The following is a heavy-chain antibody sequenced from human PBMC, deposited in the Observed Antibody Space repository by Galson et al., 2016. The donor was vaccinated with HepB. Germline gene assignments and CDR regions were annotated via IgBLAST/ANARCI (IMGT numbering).Heavy chain of an antibody. J-gene: IGHJ6*04. Sequence: SVKVSCKASGFTFTGYYIHWVRQAPGQGLEWMGWINPNSGATNYALKFQGRVTMTRDPSISTAYMELRRLRSDDTAVYFCARDQLTLNEIFGVVIEDYYGMDVWGKGTTVTVSS. CDR2: INPNSGAT. CDR1: GFTFTGYY. V-gene: IGHV1-2*02. CDR3: ARDQLTLNEIFGVVIEDYYGMDV. D-gene: IGHD3-3*01.